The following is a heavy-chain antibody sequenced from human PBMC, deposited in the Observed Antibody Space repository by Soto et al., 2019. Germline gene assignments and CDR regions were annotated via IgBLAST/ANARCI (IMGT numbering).Heavy chain of an antibody. CDR2: INAGNGNT. V-gene: IGHV1-3*01. CDR3: ARGVGAIKEALSRRFDP. CDR1: GYTFTSYA. Sequence: QVQLVQSGAEVKKPGASVKVSCKASGYTFTSYAMHWVRQAPGQRLEWMGWINAGNGNTKYSQKFQGRVTITRDTSASTAYMELSRLRSEGTAVYYCARGVGAIKEALSRRFDPWSQGTLVTVSS. D-gene: IGHD1-26*01. J-gene: IGHJ5*02.